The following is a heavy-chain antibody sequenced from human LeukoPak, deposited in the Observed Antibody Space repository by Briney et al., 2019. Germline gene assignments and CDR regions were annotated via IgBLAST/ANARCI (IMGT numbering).Heavy chain of an antibody. J-gene: IGHJ4*02. V-gene: IGHV3-30*18. D-gene: IGHD3-3*01. CDR3: AKGYDF. CDR2: ISYDDSSK. CDR1: GFIFSNYG. Sequence: GGSLRLSCAASGFIFSNYGMHWVRQAPGKGLEWVAVISYDDSSKYYADSVKGRFTISRDNSKNTLYLQMNSLRAEDTAVYYCAKGYDFWGQGTLVTVSS.